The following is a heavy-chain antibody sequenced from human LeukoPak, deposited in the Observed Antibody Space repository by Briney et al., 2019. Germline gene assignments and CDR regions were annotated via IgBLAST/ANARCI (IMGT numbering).Heavy chain of an antibody. D-gene: IGHD6-19*01. V-gene: IGHV4-34*01. CDR3: ARSYLGGWYYFDY. CDR2: INHSGST. Sequence: SETLSLTCAVYGGSFSGYYWSWIRQPPGKGLEWIGEINHSGSTNYNPSLKSRVTISVATSKNQFSLKLSSVTAADTAVYYCARSYLGGWYYFDYWGQGTLVTVSS. CDR1: GGSFSGYY. J-gene: IGHJ4*02.